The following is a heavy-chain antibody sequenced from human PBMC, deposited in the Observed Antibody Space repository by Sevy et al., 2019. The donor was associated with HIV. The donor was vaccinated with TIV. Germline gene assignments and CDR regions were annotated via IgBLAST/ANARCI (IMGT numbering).Heavy chain of an antibody. V-gene: IGHV3-15*01. CDR1: GFTFNNAW. CDR3: ATAPGYYDSAPFDY. Sequence: GGSLRLSCAVSGFTFNNAWMNWVRQAPGTGLQWVGLIKSKIDGETTDSAAPVKGRFTISRDDSKNTLFLQMNSLKIEDTAVYYCATAPGYYDSAPFDYWGPGTLVTVSS. CDR2: IKSKIDGETT. D-gene: IGHD3-22*01. J-gene: IGHJ4*02.